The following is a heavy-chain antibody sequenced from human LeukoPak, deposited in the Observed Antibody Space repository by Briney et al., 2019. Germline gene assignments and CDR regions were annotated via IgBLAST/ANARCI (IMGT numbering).Heavy chain of an antibody. CDR1: GGSISSSSYY. D-gene: IGHD3-3*01. V-gene: IGHV4-39*07. J-gene: IGHJ4*02. CDR2: IYYSGST. Sequence: SETLSLTCTVSGGSISSSSYYWGWIRQPPGKGLGWIGSIYYSGSTYYNPSLKSRVTISVDTSKNQFSLKLSSVTAADTAVYYCARDPGTTIFGVVTPAYFDYWGQGTLVTVSP. CDR3: ARDPGTTIFGVVTPAYFDY.